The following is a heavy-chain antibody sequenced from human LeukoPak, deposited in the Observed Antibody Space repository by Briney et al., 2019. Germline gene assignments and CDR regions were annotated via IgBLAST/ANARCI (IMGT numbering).Heavy chain of an antibody. CDR1: GFTFSSYG. V-gene: IGHV3-23*01. CDR2: ISGSGGST. CDR3: AKAEQQLTYYYYMDV. J-gene: IGHJ6*03. Sequence: PGGSLRLSCAASGFTFSSYGMSWVRQAPGKGLEWVSAISGSGGSTYYADSVKGRFTISRDNSKNTLYLQMNSLRAEDTAVYYCAKAEQQLTYYYYMDVWGKGTTVTISS. D-gene: IGHD6-13*01.